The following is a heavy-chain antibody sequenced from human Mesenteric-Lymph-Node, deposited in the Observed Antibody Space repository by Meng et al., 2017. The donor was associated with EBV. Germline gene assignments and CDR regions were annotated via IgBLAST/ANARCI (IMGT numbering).Heavy chain of an antibody. V-gene: IGHV4-39*01. CDR1: GGSISSSSSY. D-gene: IGHD1-26*01. J-gene: IGHJ4*02. CDR2: IYYSGST. Sequence: QLQLPESGQGLVKLCQTRPLTCNVSGGSISSSSSYWGWIRQPPGKGLEWIGNIYYSGSTYYNPSLKSRVTISVDTSKNQFSLTLSSVTAADAAVYFCARLGSLGGIDYWGQGTLVTVSS. CDR3: ARLGSLGGIDY.